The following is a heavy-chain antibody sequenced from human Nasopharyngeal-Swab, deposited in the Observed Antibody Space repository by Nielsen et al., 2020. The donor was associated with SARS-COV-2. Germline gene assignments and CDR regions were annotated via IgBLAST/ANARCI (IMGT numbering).Heavy chain of an antibody. D-gene: IGHD3-9*01. V-gene: IGHV3-11*04. J-gene: IGHJ4*02. CDR3: AKAFQEPPLRYFDI. CDR1: GFTFSDYY. Sequence: LSLTCAASGFTFSDYYMSWIRQAPGKGLEWVSYISSSGSTIYYADSVKGRFTISRDNSKNTLYLQMNSLRAEDTAVYYCAKAFQEPPLRYFDIWGQGTLVTVSS. CDR2: ISSSGSTI.